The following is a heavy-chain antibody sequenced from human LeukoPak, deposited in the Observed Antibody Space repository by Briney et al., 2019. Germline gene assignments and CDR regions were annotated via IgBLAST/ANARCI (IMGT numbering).Heavy chain of an antibody. J-gene: IGHJ4*02. CDR2: ISSSSSYI. Sequence: PGGSLRPSCAASGSTFSSYSMNWVRQAPGKGLEWVSSISSSSSYIYYADSVKGRFTISRDNAKNSLYLQMNSLRAEDTAVYYCASMYSSSPIHWGQGTLVTVSS. D-gene: IGHD6-13*01. CDR3: ASMYSSSPIH. V-gene: IGHV3-21*01. CDR1: GSTFSSYS.